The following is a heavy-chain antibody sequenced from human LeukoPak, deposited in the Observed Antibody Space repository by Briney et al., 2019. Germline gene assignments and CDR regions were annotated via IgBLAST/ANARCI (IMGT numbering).Heavy chain of an antibody. Sequence: GGSLRLSCAASGFTFSSYAMSWVRQAPGKGLEWVSAISGSGGSTYYADSVKGRFTISRDNSKNTLYLQMNSLRAEDTAVYYCAKSDCSDGSCYSFYFDYWGQGTLVTVSS. V-gene: IGHV3-23*01. D-gene: IGHD2-15*01. CDR1: GFTFSSYA. CDR2: ISGSGGST. J-gene: IGHJ4*02. CDR3: AKSDCSDGSCYSFYFDY.